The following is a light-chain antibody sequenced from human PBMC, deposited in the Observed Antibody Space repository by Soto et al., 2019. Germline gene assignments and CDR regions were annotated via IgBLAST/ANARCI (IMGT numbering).Light chain of an antibody. V-gene: IGKV3-20*01. CDR3: QQYGSSGT. CDR1: QSVSSNY. J-gene: IGKJ1*01. Sequence: VLTQSPGTLSLSPGESATLSCRASQSVSSNYLAWYQQKPGQAPRLLIFGASTRATGIPDRFSGSGSETDFTLTISRLEPEDFAVYYCQQYGSSGTFGQGTKVDIK. CDR2: GAS.